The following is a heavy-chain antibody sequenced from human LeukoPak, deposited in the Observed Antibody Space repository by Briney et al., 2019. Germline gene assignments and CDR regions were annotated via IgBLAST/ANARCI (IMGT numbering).Heavy chain of an antibody. J-gene: IGHJ4*02. V-gene: IGHV3-9*01. CDR2: ISWNSGSI. Sequence: PGGSLRLSCAATGFTFDDYAMHWVRHSPGRGLEWVSGISWNSGSIDYAASVRGRFTISRDNANNSLYLQMNSLRPEDSALYYCAKGTGRYWTFFDDWGQGTLVTVSP. D-gene: IGHD1-26*01. CDR1: GFTFDDYA. CDR3: AKGTGRYWTFFDD.